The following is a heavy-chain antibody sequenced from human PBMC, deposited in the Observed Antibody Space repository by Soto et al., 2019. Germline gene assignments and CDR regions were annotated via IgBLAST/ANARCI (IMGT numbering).Heavy chain of an antibody. CDR1: GFTYNSYS. V-gene: IGHV3-48*02. CDR3: ARRFDWLDS. J-gene: IGHJ5*01. Sequence: EVQLVESGGGLVQPGGSLRLSCAASGFTYNSYSMTGVRPAPGKGLEWVSYISASGSTIYYADSVKGRFTVSRDNAKNSVYLQMNSLRDDDTAVYYCARRFDWLDSWGQGTLVTVSS. CDR2: ISASGSTI.